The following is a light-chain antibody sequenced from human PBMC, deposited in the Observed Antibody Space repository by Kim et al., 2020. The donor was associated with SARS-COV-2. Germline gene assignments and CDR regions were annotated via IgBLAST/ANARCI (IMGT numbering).Light chain of an antibody. CDR2: GAS. J-gene: IGKJ4*01. Sequence: EIVMTQSPATLSVSPGERATLSCRASQSVTSNLAWYQQKPGRAPRLLIYGASTRATGIPARFSGSGSGTEFTLTISSLQSEDFGVYYCQQYHNWPPLTFGGGTKVEIK. CDR1: QSVTSN. V-gene: IGKV3-15*01. CDR3: QQYHNWPPLT.